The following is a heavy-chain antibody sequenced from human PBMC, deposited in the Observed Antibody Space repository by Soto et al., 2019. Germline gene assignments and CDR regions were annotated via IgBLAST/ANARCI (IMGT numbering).Heavy chain of an antibody. CDR2: IYPGDSDT. CDR1: GYNFDTSW. J-gene: IGHJ3*02. V-gene: IGHV5-51*01. Sequence: SGESLKISCKVSGYNFDTSWIGWVRQMPGKGLEWMGIIYPGDSDTRYSPSFQGQVTISADKSISTAYLQWRSLKASDTAMYYCARFQISGYAFDIWGQGTMVTVSS. CDR3: ARFQISGYAFDI. D-gene: IGHD3-3*01.